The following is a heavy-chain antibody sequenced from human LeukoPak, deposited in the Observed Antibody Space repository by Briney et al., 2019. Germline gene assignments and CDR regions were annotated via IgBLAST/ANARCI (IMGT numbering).Heavy chain of an antibody. J-gene: IGHJ4*02. CDR3: ARASGGTFDY. D-gene: IGHD3-16*01. V-gene: IGHV1-2*02. Sequence: ASVKVSCKASGYNFIDYYMNWVRQAPGQGPEWMGWINPNSGGTNYAQKFQGRVTMTRDTSISTAYMELRSLRSDDTAVYYCARASGGTFDYWGQGTLVTVSS. CDR1: GYNFIDYY. CDR2: INPNSGGT.